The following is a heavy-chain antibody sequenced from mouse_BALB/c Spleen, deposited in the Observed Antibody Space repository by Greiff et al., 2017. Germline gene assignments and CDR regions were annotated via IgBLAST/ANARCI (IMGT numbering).Heavy chain of an antibody. D-gene: IGHD2-1*01. CDR1: GFTFSDYY. CDR2: ISDGGSYT. CDR3: ARDPSSTPLDY. Sequence: EVNVVESGGGLVKPGGSLKLSCAASGFTFSDYYMYWVRQTPEKRLEWVATISDGGSYTYYPDSVTGRFTSSRDNDKNNLYLQMSSLQSEDTAMFYCARDPSSTPLDYWGQGTTLTVSS. J-gene: IGHJ2*01. V-gene: IGHV5-4*02.